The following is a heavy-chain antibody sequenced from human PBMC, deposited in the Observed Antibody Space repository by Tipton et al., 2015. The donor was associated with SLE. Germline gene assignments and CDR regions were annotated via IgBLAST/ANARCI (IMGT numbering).Heavy chain of an antibody. J-gene: IGHJ3*02. V-gene: IGHV4-39*07. CDR3: ARHPYSGSYLDAFDI. CDR1: GGSISSSSYY. Sequence: GSLRLSCTVSGGSISSSSYYWGWIRQPPGKGLEWIGSIYYSGSTYYNPSLKSRVTISVDTSKNQFSLKLSSVAAADTAVYYCARHPYSGSYLDAFDIWGQGTMVTVSS. D-gene: IGHD1-26*01. CDR2: IYYSGST.